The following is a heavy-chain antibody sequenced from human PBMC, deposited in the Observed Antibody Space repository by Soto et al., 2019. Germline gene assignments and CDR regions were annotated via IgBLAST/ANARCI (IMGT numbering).Heavy chain of an antibody. CDR3: ARGDSSSWYGYYYYGMDV. D-gene: IGHD6-13*01. Sequence: SETLSLTCAVSGYSISSGYYWGWIRQPPGKGLEWIGSIYHSGSTNYNPSLKSRVTISVDKSKNQFSLKLSSVTAADTAVYYCARGDSSSWYGYYYYGMDVWGQGTTVTVSS. J-gene: IGHJ6*02. CDR1: GYSISSGYY. V-gene: IGHV4-38-2*01. CDR2: IYHSGST.